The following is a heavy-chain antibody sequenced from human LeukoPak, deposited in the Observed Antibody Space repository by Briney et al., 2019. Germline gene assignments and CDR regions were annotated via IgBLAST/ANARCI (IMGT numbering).Heavy chain of an antibody. V-gene: IGHV4-39*01. CDR1: GGSINDITYY. CDR2: INHSGST. CDR3: ARQQPRRHYYDSSGYYYGPDP. D-gene: IGHD3-22*01. J-gene: IGHJ5*02. Sequence: PSETLSLTCTVSGGSINDITYYWGWIRQPPGKGLEWIGEINHSGSTNYNPSLKSRVTISVHTSKNQFSLKLSSVTAADTAVYYCARQQPRRHYYDSSGYYYGPDPWGQGTLVTVSS.